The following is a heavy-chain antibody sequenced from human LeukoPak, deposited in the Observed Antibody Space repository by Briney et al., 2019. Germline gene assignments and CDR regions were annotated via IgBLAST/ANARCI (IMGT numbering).Heavy chain of an antibody. D-gene: IGHD6-13*01. J-gene: IGHJ6*02. V-gene: IGHV6-1*01. CDR2: TYCRSKWSS. CDR3: ARDPILVSSSRGFYYYYGMDV. CDR1: GDSVSSKSAA. Sequence: SQTLSLTCAISGDSVSSKSAAWNWIRQSPSRGLEWLGRTYCRSKWSSGYAESVKSRITINPDTSKNQFSLQLNSVTPEDTAVYYCARDPILVSSSRGFYYYYGMDVWGQGTTVTVSS.